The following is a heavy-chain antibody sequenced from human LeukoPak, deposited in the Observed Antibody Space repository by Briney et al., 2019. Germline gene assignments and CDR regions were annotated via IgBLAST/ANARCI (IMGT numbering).Heavy chain of an antibody. V-gene: IGHV3-48*01. Sequence: GGSLRLSCEGSGFIFGGYSMNWVRQAPGKGLEWVAFISSSSDTITYADSVKGRFTISRDNAKNSLYLHMDGLRAEDTALYYCARYDYGDYEDYFYYMDVWGKGTAVSVSS. CDR3: ARYDYGDYEDYFYYMDV. J-gene: IGHJ6*03. CDR2: ISSSSDTI. CDR1: GFIFGGYS. D-gene: IGHD4-17*01.